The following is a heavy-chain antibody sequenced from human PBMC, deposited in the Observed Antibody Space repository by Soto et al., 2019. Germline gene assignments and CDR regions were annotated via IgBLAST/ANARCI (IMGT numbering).Heavy chain of an antibody. J-gene: IGHJ4*02. D-gene: IGHD2-2*01. CDR2: IYYSGST. V-gene: IGHV4-59*01. CDR3: ARGGDIVVVPAGFDY. Sequence: SETLSLTCTVSGGSISSYYWSWIRQPPGKGLEWIGYIYYSGSTNYNPSLKSRVTISVDTSKNQFSLKLSSVTAADTAVYYCARGGDIVVVPAGFDYWGQGTLVTVSS. CDR1: GGSISSYY.